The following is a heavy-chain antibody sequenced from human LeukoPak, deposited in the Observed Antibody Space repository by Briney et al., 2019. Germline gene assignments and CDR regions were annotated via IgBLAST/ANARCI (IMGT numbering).Heavy chain of an antibody. J-gene: IGHJ5*02. CDR3: ARGLFRVPAAIGWFDP. Sequence: PSETLSLTCTVSGGSISRADYYWSWIRQPPGKGLEWIGYIYYSGSTYYNPSLKSRVTISVDTSKNQFSLKLSSVTAADTAVYFCARGLFRVPAAIGWFDPWGQGTLVTVSS. CDR1: GGSISRADYY. D-gene: IGHD2-2*02. V-gene: IGHV4-30-4*01. CDR2: IYYSGST.